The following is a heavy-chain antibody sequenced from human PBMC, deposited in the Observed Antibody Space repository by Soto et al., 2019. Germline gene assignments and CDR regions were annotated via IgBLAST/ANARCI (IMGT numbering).Heavy chain of an antibody. V-gene: IGHV3-15*07. CDR2: IKSKTDGGTT. CDR3: TTDSDYYDSSGYYSRSFDY. Sequence: GGSLRLSCAASGFTFSNAWMNWVRQAPGKGLEWVGRIKSKTDGGTTDYAAPVKGRFTISRDDSKNTLYLQMNSLKTEDTAVYYCTTDSDYYDSSGYYSRSFDYWGQGTLVTVSS. D-gene: IGHD3-22*01. J-gene: IGHJ4*02. CDR1: GFTFSNAW.